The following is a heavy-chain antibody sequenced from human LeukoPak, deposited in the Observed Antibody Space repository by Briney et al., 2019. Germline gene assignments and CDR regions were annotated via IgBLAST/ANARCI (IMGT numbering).Heavy chain of an antibody. CDR3: ARADGYCSGGSCYNDGAFDY. Sequence: PSETLSLTCTVSGGSISSSGYYWGWIRQPPGKGLEWIGSIYYIGSTYYNPSLKSRVIISVDTSKNQFSLKLSSVTAADTAVYYCARADGYCSGGSCYNDGAFDYWGQGTPVTVSS. V-gene: IGHV4-39*01. CDR1: GGSISSSGYY. D-gene: IGHD2-15*01. J-gene: IGHJ4*02. CDR2: IYYIGST.